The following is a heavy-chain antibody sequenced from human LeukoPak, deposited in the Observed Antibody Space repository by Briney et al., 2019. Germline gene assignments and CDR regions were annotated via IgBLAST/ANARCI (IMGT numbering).Heavy chain of an antibody. CDR1: GGSISSYY. J-gene: IGHJ4*02. Sequence: SETLSLTCTVSGGSISSYYWSWIRQTPGKGLEWIGYIYYSGSANYNPSLKSRVTISVDKSKNQFSLKLRSVTAADTAVYYCARMKGDYWGQGTLVTVSS. CDR3: ARMKGDY. CDR2: IYYSGSA. V-gene: IGHV4-59*01.